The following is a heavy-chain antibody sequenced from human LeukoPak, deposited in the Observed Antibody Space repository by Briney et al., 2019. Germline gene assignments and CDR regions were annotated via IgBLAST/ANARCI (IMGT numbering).Heavy chain of an antibody. CDR2: INPSGGST. Sequence: GASVKVSCKASGYTFTSYYMHCVRQAPGQGLEWMGIINPSGGSTSYAQKFQGRVTMTRDMSTSTVYMELSSLRSEDTAVYYCARNKPERNSGYDSILMGRGYYYMDVWGKGTTVTVSS. D-gene: IGHD5-12*01. CDR3: ARNKPERNSGYDSILMGRGYYYMDV. V-gene: IGHV1-46*01. J-gene: IGHJ6*03. CDR1: GYTFTSYY.